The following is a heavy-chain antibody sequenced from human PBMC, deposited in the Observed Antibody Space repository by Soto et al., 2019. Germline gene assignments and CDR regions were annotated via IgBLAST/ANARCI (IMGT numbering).Heavy chain of an antibody. CDR2: IYYSGST. D-gene: IGHD1-7*01. CDR1: GGSISSGGYY. J-gene: IGHJ5*02. Sequence: LALTCTVSGGSISSGGYYWSWIRQHPGKGLEWIGYIYYSGSTYYNPSLKSRVTISVDTSKNQFSLKLSSVTAADTAVYYCARDYTGTTDLNWFDPWGQGTLVTVSS. V-gene: IGHV4-31*03. CDR3: ARDYTGTTDLNWFDP.